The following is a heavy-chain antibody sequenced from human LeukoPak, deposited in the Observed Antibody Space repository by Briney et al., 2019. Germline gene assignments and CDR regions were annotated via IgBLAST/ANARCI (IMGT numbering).Heavy chain of an antibody. CDR1: GFTFSSYW. CDR3: ARDASYYDYVWGSYSNYYYGMDV. Sequence: PGGSLRLSCAASGFTFSSYWMSWVRQAPGKGLEWVANIKQDGSEKYYVDSVKGRFTISRDNAKNSLYLQMNSLRAEDTAVYYCARDASYYDYVWGSYSNYYYGMDVWGKGTTVTVSS. J-gene: IGHJ6*04. V-gene: IGHV3-7*01. CDR2: IKQDGSEK. D-gene: IGHD3-16*01.